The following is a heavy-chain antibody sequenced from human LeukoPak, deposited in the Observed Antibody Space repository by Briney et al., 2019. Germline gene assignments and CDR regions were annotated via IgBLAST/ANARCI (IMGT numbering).Heavy chain of an antibody. CDR3: AKGGGAAHYYMDV. V-gene: IGHV3-23*01. CDR1: GFTFSPYA. D-gene: IGHD3-16*01. J-gene: IGHJ6*03. Sequence: GGSLRLSCAASGFTFSPYAMTWVSQAPGKGLEWSSAIISGSGGSTYYADSVRGRFTISRDNSKNTLYLQMNSLRVEDTAVYYCAKGGGAAHYYMDVWGKGTTVTVSS. CDR2: IISGSGGST.